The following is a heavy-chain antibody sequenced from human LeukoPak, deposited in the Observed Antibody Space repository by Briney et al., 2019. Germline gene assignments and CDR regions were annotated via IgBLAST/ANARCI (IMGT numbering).Heavy chain of an antibody. CDR2: IKSKTDGGTT. J-gene: IGHJ4*02. Sequence: TGGSLRLSCAASGFTFINAWISWVRQAPGKGLEWVGRIKSKTDGGTTDYAAPVKGRFTISRDDSKNTLYPQMSSLKTEDTAVYFCTTNPDYYDFWSGYSLDYWGQGTLVTVSS. V-gene: IGHV3-15*01. D-gene: IGHD3-3*01. CDR3: TTNPDYYDFWSGYSLDY. CDR1: GFTFINAW.